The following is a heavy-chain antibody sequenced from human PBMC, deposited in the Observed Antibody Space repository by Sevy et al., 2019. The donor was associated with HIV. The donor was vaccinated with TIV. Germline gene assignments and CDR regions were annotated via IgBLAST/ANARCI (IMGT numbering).Heavy chain of an antibody. CDR1: GYTFTSYA. D-gene: IGHD4-17*01. CDR3: ARVPTYYLGRATVTTLNYWYFDL. J-gene: IGHJ2*01. CDR2: INTNTGNP. V-gene: IGHV7-4-1*02. Sequence: ASVKVSCKASGYTFTSYAMNWVRQAPGQGLEWMGWINTNTGNPTYAQGFTGRFVFSLDTSVSTAYLQFSSLKAEDTAVYYCARVPTYYLGRATVTTLNYWYFDLWGRGTLVTVSS.